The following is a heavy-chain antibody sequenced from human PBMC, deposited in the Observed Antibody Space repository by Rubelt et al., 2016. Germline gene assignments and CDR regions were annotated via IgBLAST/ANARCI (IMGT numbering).Heavy chain of an antibody. CDR1: GFTVSSNY. J-gene: IGHJ4*02. D-gene: IGHD2-2*02. CDR2: IYGGGST. Sequence: VESGGGLVQPGGSLRLSCAASGFTVSSNYMSWVRQAPGKGLEWVSVIYGGGSTYYTDSVKGRFTISRDNSKNSLYLQMNSLRTEDTAFYYCAKGTCSSTSCYNVYWGQGTLVTVSS. CDR3: AKGTCSSTSCYNVY. V-gene: IGHV3-66*01.